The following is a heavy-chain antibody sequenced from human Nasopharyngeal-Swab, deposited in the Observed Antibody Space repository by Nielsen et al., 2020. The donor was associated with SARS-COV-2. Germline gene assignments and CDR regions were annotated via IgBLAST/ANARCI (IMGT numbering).Heavy chain of an antibody. V-gene: IGHV3-23*01. J-gene: IGHJ4*02. Sequence: WIRQPPGKGLEWVSAISGSGGSTYYADSVKGRFTISGDNSKNTLYLQMNSLRAEDTAVYYCAKEPFYDFWSGYYWDYWGQGTLVTVSS. CDR2: ISGSGGST. CDR3: AKEPFYDFWSGYYWDY. D-gene: IGHD3-3*01.